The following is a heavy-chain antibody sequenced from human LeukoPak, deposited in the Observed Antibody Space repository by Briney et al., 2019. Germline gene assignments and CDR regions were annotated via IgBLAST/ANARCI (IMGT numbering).Heavy chain of an antibody. V-gene: IGHV4-38-2*02. CDR2: IYHSGST. D-gene: IGHD6-13*01. CDR1: GYSISSGYY. Sequence: SETLSLTCTVSGYSISSGYYWGWIRQPPGRGLEWIGSIYHSGSTYYNPSLKSRVTISVDTSKNQFSLKLSSVTAADTAVYYCARDPSAAGPPFDYWGQGTLVTVSS. CDR3: ARDPSAAGPPFDY. J-gene: IGHJ4*02.